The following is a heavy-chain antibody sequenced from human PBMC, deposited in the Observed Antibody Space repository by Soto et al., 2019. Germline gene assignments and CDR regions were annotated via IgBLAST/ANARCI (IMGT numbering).Heavy chain of an antibody. J-gene: IGHJ6*02. CDR3: ARAHYGDYGYGMDV. CDR2: IYHGGYT. Sequence: QLQLQESGSGLVKPSQTLSLTCAVYGGSISSGGYSWSWIRQPPGKGLEWIGSIYHGGYTYYNPSRKSRVTISVDRSKNQFSLKLSSVTAADTAVYYCARAHYGDYGYGMDVWGQGTTVTVSS. CDR1: GGSISSGGYS. D-gene: IGHD4-17*01. V-gene: IGHV4-30-2*01.